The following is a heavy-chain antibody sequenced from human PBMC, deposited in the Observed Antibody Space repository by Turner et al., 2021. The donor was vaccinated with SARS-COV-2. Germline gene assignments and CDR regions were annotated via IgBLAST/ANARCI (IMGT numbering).Heavy chain of an antibody. CDR1: GFTFSTYS. V-gene: IGHV3-21*01. CDR2: ISSRISYI. CDR3: ARDLVDFWSGYHRLGFDY. J-gene: IGHJ4*02. D-gene: IGHD3-3*01. Sequence: EVQLVESGGGLVKPGGSLRLSCAASGFTFSTYSMTWVRQAPGKGLEWVSSISSRISYIYYADSVKGRFTISRDNAKNSLYLQMNSLRAEDTAVYYCARDLVDFWSGYHRLGFDYWGQGTLVTVSS.